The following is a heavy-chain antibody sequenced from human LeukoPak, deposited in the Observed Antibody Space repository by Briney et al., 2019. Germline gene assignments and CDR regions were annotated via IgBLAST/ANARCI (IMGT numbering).Heavy chain of an antibody. CDR2: IIPILGIA. CDR1: GGTFSSYA. CDR3: ALAYCGGDCYSGPDAFDI. Sequence: ASVKVSCKASGGTFSSYAISWVRQAPGQGLEWMGRIIPILGIANYAQKFQGRVTITADKSTSTAYMELSSLRSEDTAVYYCALAYCGGDCYSGPDAFDIWGQGTMVTVSS. V-gene: IGHV1-69*04. J-gene: IGHJ3*02. D-gene: IGHD2-21*02.